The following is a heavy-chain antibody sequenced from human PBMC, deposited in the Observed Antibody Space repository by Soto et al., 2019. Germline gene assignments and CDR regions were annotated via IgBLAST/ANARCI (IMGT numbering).Heavy chain of an antibody. CDR2: IIPIFGTA. D-gene: IGHD5-12*01. V-gene: IGHV1-69*13. Sequence: ASVKVSCKASGGTFSSYAISWVRQAPGQGLEWMGGIIPIFGTANYAQKFQGRVTITADESTSTAYMELSSLRSEDTAVYYCARAGLYSGYDSNDRGGRGYNYDFYYYYGMDVWGQGTTVTVSS. CDR3: ARAGLYSGYDSNDRGGRGYNYDFYYYYGMDV. CDR1: GGTFSSYA. J-gene: IGHJ6*02.